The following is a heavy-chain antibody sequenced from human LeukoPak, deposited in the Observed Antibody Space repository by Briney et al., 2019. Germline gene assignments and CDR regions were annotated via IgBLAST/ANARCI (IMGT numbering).Heavy chain of an antibody. V-gene: IGHV4-30-4*01. J-gene: IGHJ3*02. D-gene: IGHD2-21*01. CDR3: ARYCGGDCYAGAFDI. CDR2: IYTSGST. Sequence: YPSQTLSLTCTVSGGSISSGDYYWSWIRQPPGKGLEWIGYIYTSGSTNYNPSLKSRVTISVDTSKNQFSLKLSSVTAADTAVYYCARYCGGDCYAGAFDIWGQGTMVTVSS. CDR1: GGSISSGDYY.